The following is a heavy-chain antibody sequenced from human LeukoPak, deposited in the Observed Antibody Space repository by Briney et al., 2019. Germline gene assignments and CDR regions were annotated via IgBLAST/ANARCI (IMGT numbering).Heavy chain of an antibody. V-gene: IGHV1-46*01. CDR2: ISPSSDST. CDR1: ANTFTTYY. CDR3: ARVYSGYFDY. Sequence: ASVKVSCKAAANTFTTYYIYCVRHAPGQGLEWMGIISPSSDSTIYAQKFQGRVTTTTDTPTSTVYMELSTLRSEDTAVYYCARVYSGYFDYWGQGTLVTVSS. J-gene: IGHJ4*02. D-gene: IGHD5-12*01.